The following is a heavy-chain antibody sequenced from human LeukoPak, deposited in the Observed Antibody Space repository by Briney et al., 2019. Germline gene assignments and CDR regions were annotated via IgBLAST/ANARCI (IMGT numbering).Heavy chain of an antibody. J-gene: IGHJ6*03. D-gene: IGHD3-22*01. CDR2: ISYDGSNE. CDR1: EFTFSSYE. V-gene: IGHV3-30*04. CDR3: ARVPYYLDSSGSYYYYMDV. Sequence: GGSLRLSCAASEFTFSSYEMNWVRQAPGKGLEWVAIISYDGSNEYYADSVKARFTISRDNSKNTLYLQMNSLRAADTAVYYCARVPYYLDSSGSYYYYMDVWGKGTTVTVSS.